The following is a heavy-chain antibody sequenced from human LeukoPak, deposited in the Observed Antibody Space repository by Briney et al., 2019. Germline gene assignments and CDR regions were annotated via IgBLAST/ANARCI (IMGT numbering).Heavy chain of an antibody. V-gene: IGHV3-7*01. CDR2: IKQDRSEK. CDR3: TRDRWSPY. D-gene: IGHD2-8*01. J-gene: IGHJ4*02. Sequence: PGGSLRLSCAASGFTFSNYRMNWVRQAPGKGLEWVANIKQDRSEKYYVDSVKGRFTISRDNARNSLFLQMNSLRVDDTAVYYCTRDRWSPYWGQGTLVTVSS. CDR1: GFTFSNYR.